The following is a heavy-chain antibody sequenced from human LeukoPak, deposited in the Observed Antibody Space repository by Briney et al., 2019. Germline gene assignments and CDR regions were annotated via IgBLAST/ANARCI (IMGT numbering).Heavy chain of an antibody. CDR3: ARAPDDYVFWSGYYTTWRYFVY. Sequence: PGGSLRLSCAASGFTISSYSMNWVRQAPGKGLEWVSSISSSSSYIYYADSVKGRFTISRDNAKNSLYLQMNSLSAEDTAVYYCARAPDDYVFWSGYYTTWRYFVYWGRGTLVTVSS. D-gene: IGHD3-3*01. CDR1: GFTISSYS. CDR2: ISSSSSYI. V-gene: IGHV3-21*01. J-gene: IGHJ4*02.